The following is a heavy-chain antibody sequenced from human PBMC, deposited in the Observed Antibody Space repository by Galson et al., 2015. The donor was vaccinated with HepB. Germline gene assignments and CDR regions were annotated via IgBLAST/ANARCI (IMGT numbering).Heavy chain of an antibody. CDR3: ARWTSGRCDY. J-gene: IGHJ4*02. Sequence: SLRLSCAASGFTFSNAWMSWVRQAPGKGLEWVGRIKSKTDGGTTDYAAPVKGRFTISRDDSKNTLYLQMNSLRTEDTAVYYCARWTSGRCDYWGQGTLVTVSS. V-gene: IGHV3-15*01. CDR1: GFTFSNAW. D-gene: IGHD2-15*01. CDR2: IKSKTDGGTT.